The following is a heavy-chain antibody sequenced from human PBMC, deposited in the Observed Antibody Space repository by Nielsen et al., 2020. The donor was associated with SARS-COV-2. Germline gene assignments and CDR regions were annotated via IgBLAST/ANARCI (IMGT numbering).Heavy chain of an antibody. V-gene: IGHV3-7*01. Sequence: GGSLRLSCAVSGFTFSSYWMSWVRQAPGKGLEWVANIKQDGSEKYYVDSVKGRFTISRDNAKNSLYLQMDSLRAEDTAVYYCARGPTAPYYYYYYMDVWGKGTTVTVSS. CDR2: IKQDGSEK. J-gene: IGHJ6*03. D-gene: IGHD4-11*01. CDR3: ARGPTAPYYYYYYMDV. CDR1: GFTFSSYW.